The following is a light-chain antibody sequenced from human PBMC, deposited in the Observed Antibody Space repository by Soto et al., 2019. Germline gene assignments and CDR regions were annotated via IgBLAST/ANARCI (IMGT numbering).Light chain of an antibody. V-gene: IGLV2-23*01. CDR1: SSDVGNYNL. J-gene: IGLJ2*01. CDR2: EGG. CDR3: SSFAMNSTLI. Sequence: QSALTQPASVSGSPGQSITISCTGTSSDVGNYNLVSWYQQYPGKAPKLMIYEGGKRPSGVSNRFSGSKSGNTASPTISGLHAEDEDDYCCSSFAMNSTLIFGGGTQLTVL.